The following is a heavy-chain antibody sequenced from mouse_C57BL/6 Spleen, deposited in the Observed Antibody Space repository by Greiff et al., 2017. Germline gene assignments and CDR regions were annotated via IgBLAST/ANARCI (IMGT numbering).Heavy chain of an antibody. V-gene: IGHV1-53*01. CDR2: INPSDGGT. Sequence: QVQLQQPGTELVKPGASVKLSCKASGYTFTSYWMHWVKQRPGQGLEWIGNINPSDGGTNYNEKFKSKSTLTVDKYSSTSYMQLSRLTSEDSAVYYCARDYKGAMDYWGQGTSVTVSS. D-gene: IGHD2-12*01. J-gene: IGHJ4*01. CDR3: ARDYKGAMDY. CDR1: GYTFTSYW.